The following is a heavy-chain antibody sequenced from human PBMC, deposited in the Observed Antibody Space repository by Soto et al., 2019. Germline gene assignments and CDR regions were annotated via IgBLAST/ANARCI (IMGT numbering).Heavy chain of an antibody. CDR2: ISSSSSYI. D-gene: IGHD6-19*01. V-gene: IGHV3-21*01. J-gene: IGHJ4*02. CDR3: ARDNRRRQWLVR. Sequence: GGSLRLSCAASGFTFSSYSMNWVRQAPGKGLEWVSSISSSSSYIYYADSVKGRFTISRDNAKNSLYLQMNSLRAEDTAVYYCARDNRRRQWLVRWGQGTLVTVSS. CDR1: GFTFSSYS.